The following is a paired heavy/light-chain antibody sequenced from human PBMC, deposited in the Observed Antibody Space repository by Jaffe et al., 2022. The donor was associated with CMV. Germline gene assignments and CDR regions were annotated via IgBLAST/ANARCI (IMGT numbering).Light chain of an antibody. CDR2: LGS. V-gene: IGKV2-28*01. J-gene: IGKJ5*01. Sequence: DIVMTQSPLSLPVTPGEPASISCRSSQSLLHSNGYNYLDWYLQKPGKSPQLLIYLGSNRASGVPDRFSGSGSGTDFTLKISRVEAEDVGVYYCMQALQIITFGQGTRLEIK. CDR1: QSLLHSNGYNY. CDR3: MQALQIIT.
Heavy chain of an antibody. J-gene: IGHJ5*02. V-gene: IGHV1-18*04. CDR3: ARGDGCSGGSCYSGWFDP. D-gene: IGHD2-15*01. CDR1: GYTFTSYG. CDR2: ISAYNGNT. Sequence: QVQLVQSGAEVKKPGASVKVSCKASGYTFTSYGISWVRQAPGQGLEWMGWISAYNGNTNYAQKLQGRVTMTTDTSTSTAYMELRSLRSDDTAVYYCARGDGCSGGSCYSGWFDPWGQGTLVTVSS.